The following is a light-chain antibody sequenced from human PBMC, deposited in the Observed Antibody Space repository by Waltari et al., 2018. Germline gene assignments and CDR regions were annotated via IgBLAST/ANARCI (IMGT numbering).Light chain of an antibody. CDR1: PSNIGRNG. V-gene: IGLV1-44*01. J-gene: IGLJ3*02. CDR2: TDN. Sequence: QSVLTQPPSASGTPGQGVTVSCSGSPSNIGRNGVSWYQQLPGTAPKLLIHTDNQRPSGVPDRFSGSKSGTSASLAISGLQSEDEAHYYCAAWDDSLKGRVFGGGTKVTVL. CDR3: AAWDDSLKGRV.